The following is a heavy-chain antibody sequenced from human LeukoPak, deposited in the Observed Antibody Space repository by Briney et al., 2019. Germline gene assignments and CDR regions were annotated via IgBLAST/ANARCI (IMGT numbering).Heavy chain of an antibody. D-gene: IGHD3-10*01. CDR3: ARSHGSGSYYNLNDY. V-gene: IGHV4-39*07. CDR2: IYYSGST. J-gene: IGHJ4*02. CDR1: GGSISSYSYY. Sequence: SETLSLTCTVSGGSISSYSYYWGWIRQPPGKGLEWIGSIYYSGSTYYNPSLKSRVTISVDTSKNQFSLKLNSVTAADTAVYYCARSHGSGSYYNLNDYWGQGTLVTVSS.